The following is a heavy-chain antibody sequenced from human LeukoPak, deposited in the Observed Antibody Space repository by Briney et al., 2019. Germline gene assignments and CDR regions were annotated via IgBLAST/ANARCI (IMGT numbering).Heavy chain of an antibody. CDR1: GXSISSSSYY. D-gene: IGHD6-19*01. CDR2: LYYSGSS. Sequence: SETLSLTCTVSGXSISSSSYYWGWIRQPPGQGLEWIGSLYYSGSSYYNPSLKSRVTISVDTSKNQFSLKLSSVTAADTAVYYCARRVAVANYYFDYWGQGTLVTVSS. J-gene: IGHJ4*02. V-gene: IGHV4-39*01. CDR3: ARRVAVANYYFDY.